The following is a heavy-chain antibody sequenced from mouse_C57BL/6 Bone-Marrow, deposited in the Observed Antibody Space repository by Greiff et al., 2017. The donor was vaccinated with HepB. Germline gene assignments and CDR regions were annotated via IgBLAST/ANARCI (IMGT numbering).Heavy chain of an antibody. J-gene: IGHJ3*01. V-gene: IGHV1-53*01. CDR1: GYTFTSYW. CDR2: INPSNGGT. D-gene: IGHD1-1*01. Sequence: QVHVKQPGTELVKPGASVKLSCKASGYTFTSYWMHWVKQRPGQGLEWIGNINPSNGGTNYNEKFKSKATLTVDKSSSTAYMQLSSLTSEDSAVYYCARGGSYYYGSSYWFAYWGQGTLVTVSA. CDR3: ARGGSYYYGSSYWFAY.